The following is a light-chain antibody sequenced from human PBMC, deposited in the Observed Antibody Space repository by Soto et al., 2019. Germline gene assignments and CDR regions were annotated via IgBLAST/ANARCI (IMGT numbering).Light chain of an antibody. Sequence: QSALTQPASVSGSPGQSITISCTGTSSDVGSYDLVSWYQQHPGRAPKLMIYEGSKRPSVVSNRFSGSKSGNTASLTISGLQAEDEADYYCCSYAGSDVLFGGGTKLTVL. CDR2: EGS. CDR3: CSYAGSDVL. V-gene: IGLV2-23*01. CDR1: SSDVGSYDL. J-gene: IGLJ2*01.